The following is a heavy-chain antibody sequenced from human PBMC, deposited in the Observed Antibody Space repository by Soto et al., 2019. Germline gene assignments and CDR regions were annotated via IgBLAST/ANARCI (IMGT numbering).Heavy chain of an antibody. Sequence: SETLSLTCTVSGGSISSYYWSWIRQPPGKGLEWIGYIYYSGSTNYNPSLKSRVTISVDTSKNQFSLKLSSVTAADTAVYYCARGVYYDILTGYYIGSPYYGMDVWGQGTTVTVSS. CDR3: ARGVYYDILTGYYIGSPYYGMDV. J-gene: IGHJ6*02. CDR1: GGSISSYY. D-gene: IGHD3-9*01. CDR2: IYYSGST. V-gene: IGHV4-59*01.